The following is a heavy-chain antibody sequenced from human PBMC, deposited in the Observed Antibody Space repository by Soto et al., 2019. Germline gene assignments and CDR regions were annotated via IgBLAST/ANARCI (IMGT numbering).Heavy chain of an antibody. CDR3: ARREYSGYARSLGFDY. J-gene: IGHJ4*02. CDR2: IYPGDSDT. CDR1: GYSFTSYW. Sequence: GESLKISCKGSGYSFTSYWIGWVRQMPGKGLEWMGIIYPGDSDTRYSPSFQGQVTISADKSISTAYLQWSSLKASDTAMYYCARREYSGYARSLGFDYWGQGTLVTVSS. D-gene: IGHD5-12*01. V-gene: IGHV5-51*01.